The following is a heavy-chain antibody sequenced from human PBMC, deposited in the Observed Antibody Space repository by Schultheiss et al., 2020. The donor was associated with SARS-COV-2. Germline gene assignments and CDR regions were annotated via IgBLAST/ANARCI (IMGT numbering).Heavy chain of an antibody. CDR1: GYTFTGYF. J-gene: IGHJ4*02. D-gene: IGHD6-19*01. Sequence: ASVKVSCKASGYTFTGYFMHWVRQAPGQGLEWMGWMNPNSGNTGYAQKFQGRVTITRNTSISTAYMELSRLRSDDTAVYYCARDEYSSGSDYWGQGTLVTVSS. CDR2: MNPNSGNT. V-gene: IGHV1-8*03. CDR3: ARDEYSSGSDY.